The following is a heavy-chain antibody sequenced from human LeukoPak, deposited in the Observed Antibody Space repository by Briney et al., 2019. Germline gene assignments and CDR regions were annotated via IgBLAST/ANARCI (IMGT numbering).Heavy chain of an antibody. CDR3: ARDLGGRDDY. J-gene: IGHJ4*02. Sequence: GGSLRLSCAASGSTFSNYWMHWVRQAPGKGLVWVSRIDSGGSTNYAESVKGRFTISRDNAKNKLYLQMNSLRAEDTAVYYCARDLGGRDDYWGQGTLVTVSS. D-gene: IGHD2-15*01. V-gene: IGHV3-74*01. CDR1: GSTFSNYW. CDR2: IDSGGST.